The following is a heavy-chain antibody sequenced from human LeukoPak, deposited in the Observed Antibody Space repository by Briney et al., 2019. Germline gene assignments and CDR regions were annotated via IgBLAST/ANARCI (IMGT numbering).Heavy chain of an antibody. CDR2: IYYSGST. D-gene: IGHD5-18*01. CDR1: GGSISSGDYY. Sequence: SQTLSLTCTVSGGSISSGDYYWSWIRQPPGKGLEWIGYIYYSGSTYYNPSLKSRVTISVDTSKNQFSLKLSSVTAADTAVYYCARADGYSYGSYYFDYRGQGTLVTVSS. J-gene: IGHJ4*02. CDR3: ARADGYSYGSYYFDY. V-gene: IGHV4-30-4*08.